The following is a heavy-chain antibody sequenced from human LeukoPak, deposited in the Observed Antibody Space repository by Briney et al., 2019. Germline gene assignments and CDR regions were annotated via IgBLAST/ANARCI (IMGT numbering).Heavy chain of an antibody. CDR1: GYTFTGYY. Sequence: GASVKVSCKASGYTFTGYYMHWVRQAPGQGLEWMGWINPNSGGTNYAQKFQGGVTMTRNTSISTAYMELSSLRSEDTAVYYCARGPMITFGGVIVISYYFDYWGQGTLVTVSS. V-gene: IGHV1-2*02. D-gene: IGHD3-16*02. CDR2: INPNSGGT. CDR3: ARGPMITFGGVIVISYYFDY. J-gene: IGHJ4*02.